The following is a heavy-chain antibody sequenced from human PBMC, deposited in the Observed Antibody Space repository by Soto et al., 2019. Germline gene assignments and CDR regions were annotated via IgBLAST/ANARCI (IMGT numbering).Heavy chain of an antibody. V-gene: IGHV4-31*03. CDR3: ARAGGWSYYFDY. CDR1: GGSISSGGYY. J-gene: IGHJ4*02. CDR2: IYYSGST. Sequence: SETLSLTCTVSGGSISSGGYYWSWIRQHPGKGLEWIGYIYYSGSTYYNPSLKSRVTISVDTSKNQFSLKLSSVTAADTAVYYCARAGGWSYYFDYWGQGTLVTVSS. D-gene: IGHD6-19*01.